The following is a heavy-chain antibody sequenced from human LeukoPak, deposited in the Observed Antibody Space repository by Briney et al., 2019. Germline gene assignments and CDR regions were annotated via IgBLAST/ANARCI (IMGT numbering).Heavy chain of an antibody. CDR1: GGSISSHY. Sequence: SETLSLTCTVSGGSISSHYWSWIRQPPGKGLEWIGYIYTSGSTNYNPSLKSRVTISVDTSKNQFSLKLSSVTAADTAVYYCARGVAAWGQGTLVTVSS. CDR2: IYTSGST. CDR3: ARGVAA. D-gene: IGHD3-3*01. V-gene: IGHV4-4*09. J-gene: IGHJ5*02.